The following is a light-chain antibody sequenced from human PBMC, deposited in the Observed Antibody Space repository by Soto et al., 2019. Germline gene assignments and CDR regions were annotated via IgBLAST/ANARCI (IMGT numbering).Light chain of an antibody. CDR1: QTISSW. Sequence: DIQMTQSPSTLSGSVGDRVTITCRASQTISSWLAWYQQKPGKAPKLLSYKASTLKSGAPSRFSGSGSGTEFTLTISSLQPDGFATYYCQHYNSYAEAFGQGTKVELK. CDR2: KAS. CDR3: QHYNSYAEA. J-gene: IGKJ1*01. V-gene: IGKV1-5*03.